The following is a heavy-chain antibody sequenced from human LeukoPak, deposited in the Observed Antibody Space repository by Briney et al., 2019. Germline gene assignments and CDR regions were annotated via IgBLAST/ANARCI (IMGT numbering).Heavy chain of an antibody. V-gene: IGHV1-58*01. Sequence: GASVKVSCKASGFTFTSSAVQWVRQARGQRLEWIGWIVVGSGNTNYAQKFQERVTITRDMSTSTAYMELSSLRSEDTAVYYCAANGYCGGDCYPNNPPAFDYWGQGTLVTVSS. J-gene: IGHJ4*02. CDR1: GFTFTSSA. D-gene: IGHD2-21*02. CDR2: IVVGSGNT. CDR3: AANGYCGGDCYPNNPPAFDY.